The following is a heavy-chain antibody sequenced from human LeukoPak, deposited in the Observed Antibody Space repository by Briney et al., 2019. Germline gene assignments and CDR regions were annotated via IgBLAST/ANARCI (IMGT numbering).Heavy chain of an antibody. CDR2: ISWNSGRV. Sequence: PGRSLRLSCAASGFTFDDYAMHWVRQAPGKGLEWVSGISWNSGRVGYADSVKGRFTISRDNAKNSLYLQMNSLRAEDTAVYYCARDQEQLIGDWGQGTLVTVSS. J-gene: IGHJ4*02. V-gene: IGHV3-9*01. CDR1: GFTFDDYA. CDR3: ARDQEQLIGD. D-gene: IGHD6-13*01.